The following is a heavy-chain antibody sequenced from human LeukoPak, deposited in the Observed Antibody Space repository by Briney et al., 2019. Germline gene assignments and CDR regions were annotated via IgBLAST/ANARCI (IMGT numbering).Heavy chain of an antibody. J-gene: IGHJ4*02. CDR1: GFTFGDHA. V-gene: IGHV3-49*04. CDR3: ARDPFFGQPPDD. D-gene: IGHD3/OR15-3a*01. CDR2: IRSKNYRGTA. Sequence: GGSLRLSCTASGFTFGDHAMSWVRQAPGKGLEWVAFIRSKNYRGTAEYAASVRGRFTISRDDSKSIAYLQMNSLETEDTAAYYCARDPFFGQPPDDWGQGTLVAVSS.